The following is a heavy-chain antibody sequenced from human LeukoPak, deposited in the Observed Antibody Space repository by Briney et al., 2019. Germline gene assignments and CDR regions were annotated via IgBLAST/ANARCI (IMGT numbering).Heavy chain of an antibody. J-gene: IGHJ4*02. CDR2: INHSGST. Sequence: SETLSLTCAVYGGSFSGYYWSWIRQPPGKGLEWIGEINHSGSTNYNPSLKSRVTISVDTSKNQFSLKLSSVTAADTAVYYCARGGYCGGDCHDYWGQGTLVTVSS. V-gene: IGHV4-34*01. D-gene: IGHD2-21*02. CDR3: ARGGYCGGDCHDY. CDR1: GGSFSGYY.